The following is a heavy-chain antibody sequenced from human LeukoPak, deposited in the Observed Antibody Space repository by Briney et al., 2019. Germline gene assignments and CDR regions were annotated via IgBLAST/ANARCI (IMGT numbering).Heavy chain of an antibody. Sequence: PGGSLRLSCAASGFTFSDYYMSWIRQAPGKGLEWVSGIWGGGDSTYYADSVKGRFTISRDNSKNTLFLQMNSLRAEDTAVYYCAKAPLPHCSSGVCYNDYWGQGTLVTVSS. CDR1: GFTFSDYY. D-gene: IGHD2-8*01. CDR3: AKAPLPHCSSGVCYNDY. J-gene: IGHJ4*02. CDR2: IWGGGDST. V-gene: IGHV3-23*01.